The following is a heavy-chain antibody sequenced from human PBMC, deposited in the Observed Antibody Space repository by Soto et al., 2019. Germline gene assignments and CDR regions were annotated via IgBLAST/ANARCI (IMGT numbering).Heavy chain of an antibody. Sequence: QVQLVQSGAEVKKPGSSVKVSCKASGGTFSSYAISWVRQAPGQGLEWMGGIIPIFGTANYEQKFQGRVTMTADESTSTADMAASSLRSEDTAVYYCARRATVTTGPGWFDPWGQGTLVTVSS. J-gene: IGHJ5*02. CDR2: IIPIFGTA. CDR3: ARRATVTTGPGWFDP. D-gene: IGHD4-17*01. CDR1: GGTFSSYA. V-gene: IGHV1-69*12.